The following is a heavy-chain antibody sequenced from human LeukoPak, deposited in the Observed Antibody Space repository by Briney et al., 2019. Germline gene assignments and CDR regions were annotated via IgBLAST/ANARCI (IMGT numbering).Heavy chain of an antibody. CDR2: INHSGST. J-gene: IGHJ4*02. CDR3: AREIRGGSYYVFWFNFDY. V-gene: IGHV4-34*01. Sequence: SETLSLTCAVYGGSFSGYYWSWIRQPPGKGLEWIGEINHSGSTNYNPSLKSRVTISVDTSKNQFSLKLSSVTAADTAVYYCAREIRGGSYYVFWFNFDYGGQGTLVTVSS. D-gene: IGHD1-26*01. CDR1: GGSFSGYY.